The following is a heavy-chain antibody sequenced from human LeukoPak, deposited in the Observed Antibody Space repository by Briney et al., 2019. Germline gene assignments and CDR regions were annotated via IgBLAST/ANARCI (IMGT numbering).Heavy chain of an antibody. CDR2: ISGSGGST. CDR3: AKDPRPNYYDSSGYQGPRGY. CDR1: GFTLSRYA. V-gene: IGHV3-23*01. J-gene: IGHJ4*02. Sequence: GVSLRLSCAASGFTLSRYAMSWVRHAPGKGREWVSAISGSGGSTYYADSVKGRFTISRDNSKNTLYLQMHSLRAEDTAVYDCAKDPRPNYYDSSGYQGPRGYWGQGTLVTVSS. D-gene: IGHD3-22*01.